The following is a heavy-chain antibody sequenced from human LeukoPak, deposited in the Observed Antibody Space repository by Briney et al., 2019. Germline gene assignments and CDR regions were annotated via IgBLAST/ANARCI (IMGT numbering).Heavy chain of an antibody. CDR3: AKDLRVMYYYDSSGYPPRAY. V-gene: IGHV3-23*01. CDR1: GFTFSSYA. D-gene: IGHD3-22*01. Sequence: GGSLRLSRAASGFTFSSYAMSWVRQAPGKGLEWVSAISGSGGSTYYAESVKGRFTISRDNSKNTLYLQMNSLRAEDTAVYYCAKDLRVMYYYDSSGYPPRAYWGQGTLVTVSS. J-gene: IGHJ4*02. CDR2: ISGSGGST.